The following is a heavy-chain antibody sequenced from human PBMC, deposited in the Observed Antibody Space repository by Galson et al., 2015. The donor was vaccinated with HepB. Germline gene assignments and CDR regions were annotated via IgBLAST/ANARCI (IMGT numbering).Heavy chain of an antibody. CDR1: GFTFSGSP. J-gene: IGHJ6*02. V-gene: IGHV3-73*01. CDR2: IRNKVNTYAT. Sequence: SLRLSCAASGFTFSGSPMHWVRQAAGKGLEWIGRIRNKVNTYATAYAASLEGRFTISSDDSKNTTYLQMNSLQTEDTAVYYCTRQYLVHGPSAPGYGMDVWGQGTTVTVSS. CDR3: TRQYLVHGPSAPGYGMDV. D-gene: IGHD2-2*02.